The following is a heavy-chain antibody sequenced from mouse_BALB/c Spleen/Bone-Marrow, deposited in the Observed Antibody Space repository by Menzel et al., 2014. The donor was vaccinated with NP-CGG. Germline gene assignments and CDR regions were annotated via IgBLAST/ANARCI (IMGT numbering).Heavy chain of an antibody. Sequence: VQLVESGPGLVAPSQSLSITCTASGFSLTSYGVHWVRQPPGKGLEWLGVIWDGGSTNYNSALMSRLSISKDNSKSQVFLKMNSLQTDDTAMYYCARRGDGYYFDYWGQGTTLTVSS. CDR1: GFSLTSYG. D-gene: IGHD2-3*01. V-gene: IGHV2-9*02. J-gene: IGHJ2*01. CDR3: ARRGDGYYFDY. CDR2: IWDGGST.